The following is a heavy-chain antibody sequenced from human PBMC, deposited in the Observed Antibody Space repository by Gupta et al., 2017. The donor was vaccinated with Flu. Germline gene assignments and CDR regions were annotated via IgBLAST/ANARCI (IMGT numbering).Heavy chain of an antibody. CDR3: AKDCSGNTCYPTPDY. V-gene: IGHV3-23*01. D-gene: IGHD2-15*01. CDR2: ISGSGDRT. Sequence: EGQLLESGGDLVQPGGSLRLSCAAPGFSFSIYAISWVRQAPGKGLEWVSTISGSGDRTYYADSVRGRFTISRDNSKNTLFLQMNSLRAEDTALYYCAKDCSGNTCYPTPDYWGQGTLVTVSA. CDR1: GFSFSIYA. J-gene: IGHJ4*02.